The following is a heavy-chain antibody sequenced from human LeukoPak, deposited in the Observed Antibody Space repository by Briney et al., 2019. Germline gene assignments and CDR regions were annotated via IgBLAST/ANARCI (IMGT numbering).Heavy chain of an antibody. D-gene: IGHD6-19*01. Sequence: SETLSLTCTVSSGSISTSNYYWGWVRQPPGKALEWIGNIFYSGSTYYSPSLKSRVTISLDTSKNQFSLKLSSVTAADTAVYYCAREGAGYSSGWTYYYYYYMDVWGKGTTVTISS. CDR3: AREGAGYSSGWTYYYYYYMDV. V-gene: IGHV4-39*07. J-gene: IGHJ6*03. CDR1: SGSISTSNYY. CDR2: IFYSGST.